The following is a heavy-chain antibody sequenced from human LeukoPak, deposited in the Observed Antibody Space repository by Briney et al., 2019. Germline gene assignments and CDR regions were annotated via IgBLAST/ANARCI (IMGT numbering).Heavy chain of an antibody. CDR3: ARDKVGSYFGYNY. J-gene: IGHJ4*02. Sequence: ASVKVSCKASGYTFTSYGIIWVRQAPGQRLEWMGWISAYNSNTNYAQKLQGRVTMTTDTSTSTAYMELRSMRSDDTAVYYCARDKVGSYFGYNYWGQGALVTVSS. D-gene: IGHD1-26*01. CDR1: GYTFTSYG. CDR2: ISAYNSNT. V-gene: IGHV1-18*01.